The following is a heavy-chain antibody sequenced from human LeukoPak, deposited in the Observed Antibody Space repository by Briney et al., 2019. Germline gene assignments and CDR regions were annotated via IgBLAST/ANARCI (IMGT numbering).Heavy chain of an antibody. J-gene: IGHJ4*02. CDR1: GYTFSDYY. CDR3: ARNSGPYSVGLGLDY. CDR2: INPNSGDT. V-gene: IGHV1-2*02. Sequence: ASVKVSCKTSGYTFSDYYIHWIRQAPGQGLEWVGWINPNSGDTDYAQKFQGRVTVTRDTSISTAYMELGRLRSDDTAVYYCARNSGPYSVGLGLDYWGQGTLVTVSS. D-gene: IGHD3/OR15-3a*01.